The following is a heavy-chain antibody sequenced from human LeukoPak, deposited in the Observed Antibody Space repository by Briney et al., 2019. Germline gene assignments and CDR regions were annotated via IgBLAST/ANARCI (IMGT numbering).Heavy chain of an antibody. CDR2: IYYTGSI. V-gene: IGHV4-61*08. J-gene: IGHJ4*02. Sequence: SETLSLTCIFSDGSVSSSDSYWNWIRQPPGKGLEWIGYIYYTGSINYNPSLKSQITISVDTSKNQFSLKLTSVTAADTAIYYCAKGYYYFDYWGQGTLVTVSS. CDR3: AKGYYYFDY. CDR1: DGSVSSSDSY. D-gene: IGHD3-10*01.